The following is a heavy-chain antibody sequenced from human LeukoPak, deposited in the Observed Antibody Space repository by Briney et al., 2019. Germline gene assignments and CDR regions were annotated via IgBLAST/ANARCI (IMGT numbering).Heavy chain of an antibody. V-gene: IGHV3-23*01. CDR3: AKDRWAYYYDSSGYYPDY. D-gene: IGHD3-22*01. Sequence: GGSLRLSCAASGFTFSSYAMSWVRQAPGKGLEWVSAISGSGGSTYYADSVKGRFTISRDNSKNTLYLQMNSLRAGDTAVYCCAKDRWAYYYDSSGYYPDYWGQGTLVTVSS. J-gene: IGHJ4*02. CDR2: ISGSGGST. CDR1: GFTFSSYA.